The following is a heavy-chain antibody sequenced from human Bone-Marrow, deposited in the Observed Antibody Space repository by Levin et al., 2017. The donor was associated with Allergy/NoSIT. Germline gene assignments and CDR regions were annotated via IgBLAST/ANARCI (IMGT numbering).Heavy chain of an antibody. CDR1: GFTFGNYA. J-gene: IGHJ4*02. CDR3: AKVDDPVNGEEKFDY. CDR2: ISGGYDTT. V-gene: IGHV3-23*01. Sequence: GGSLRLSCAASGFTFGNYAMSWVRQAPGKGLEWVSTISGGYDTTYYADSVKGRFTVSRDNSRNTLYMQMNSLRAEDTAMYYCAKVDDPVNGEEKFDYWGQGTLVTVSS. D-gene: IGHD3-16*01.